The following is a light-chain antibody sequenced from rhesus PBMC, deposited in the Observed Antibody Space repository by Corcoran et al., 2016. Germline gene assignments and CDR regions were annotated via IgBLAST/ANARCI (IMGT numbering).Light chain of an antibody. CDR3: LQYSSSQYS. J-gene: IGKJ2*01. Sequence: DIQMTQSPSSRSASVGDKVTITCRASQGISSWLAWYQQKPGKAPKLLIYKASRLQSGVPSRSSGSGSGTDFTLPISSLQPEDFATYYCLQYSSSQYSFGQGTKVEIK. V-gene: IGKV1-22*01. CDR2: KAS. CDR1: QGISSW.